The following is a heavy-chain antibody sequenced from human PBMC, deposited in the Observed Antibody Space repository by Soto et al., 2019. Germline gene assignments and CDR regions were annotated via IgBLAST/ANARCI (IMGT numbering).Heavy chain of an antibody. CDR2: VSTNNADT. J-gene: IGHJ4*02. D-gene: IGHD3-22*01. CDR3: ASELSTDSSAYYSFAY. CDR1: GYTFTAYG. V-gene: IGHV1-18*01. Sequence: QIQLVQSGPEVKMPGASVKVSCKTSGYTFTAYGLAWLRQAPGQRPEWMGWVSTNNADTNYAQKFQGRVSMTSDRSTTTTYMELRSLRSDDTDIYYCASELSTDSSAYYSFAYWGQGTLVTVSS.